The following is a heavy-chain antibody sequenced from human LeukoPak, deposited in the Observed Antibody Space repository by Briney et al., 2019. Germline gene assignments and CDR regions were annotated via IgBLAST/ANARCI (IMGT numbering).Heavy chain of an antibody. V-gene: IGHV4-59*12. CDR2: IYYSGST. J-gene: IGHJ4*02. CDR1: GVSISSYY. CDR3: ARESYSSSYLFDF. Sequence: SETLSLTCTVSGVSISSYYWSWIRQPPGKGLELIGYIYYSGSTNYNPSLKSRVTMSVDTSKNQISLKVNSVTAADTAVYYCARESYSSSYLFDFWGQGTLVTVSS. D-gene: IGHD6-6*01.